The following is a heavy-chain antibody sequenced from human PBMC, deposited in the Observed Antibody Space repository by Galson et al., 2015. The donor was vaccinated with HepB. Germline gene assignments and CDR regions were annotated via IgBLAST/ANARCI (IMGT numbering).Heavy chain of an antibody. V-gene: IGHV3-48*01. CDR1: GFTFSTYS. Sequence: SLRLSCAASGFTFSTYSMNWVRQAPGKGLEWVSYISSSSSTIYYADSVKGRFTIFRDNDKNSLHLQMNSLRADDTAVYYCARGLDYWGQGTLVTVSS. CDR2: ISSSSSTI. CDR3: ARGLDY. J-gene: IGHJ4*02. D-gene: IGHD3-16*01.